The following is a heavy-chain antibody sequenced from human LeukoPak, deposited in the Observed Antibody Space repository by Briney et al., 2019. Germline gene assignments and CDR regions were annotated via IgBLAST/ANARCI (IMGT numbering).Heavy chain of an antibody. J-gene: IGHJ4*02. Sequence: GGSLRLSSVFSGSNLPGYAMHWVRQAPGKGLEWVSGIYWLSQRIDYADSVKGRFTVSRDNAKNSLFLQMNSLRPEDTALYYCGKDTSPGGLDSWGRGTMVIVSS. CDR1: GSNLPGYA. CDR3: GKDTSPGGLDS. V-gene: IGHV3-9*01. CDR2: IYWLSQRI. D-gene: IGHD4-23*01.